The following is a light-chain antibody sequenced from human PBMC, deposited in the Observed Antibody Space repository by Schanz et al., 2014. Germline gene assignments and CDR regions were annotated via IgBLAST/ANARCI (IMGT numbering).Light chain of an antibody. CDR2: EGS. J-gene: IGLJ1*01. CDR3: SSYTGSSPYV. CDR1: SSDVGNYNL. Sequence: QSALTQPASVSGSPGQSITISCTGTSSDVGNYNLVSWYQQHPGKAPKLMIYEGSRRPSGVSNRFSGSKSGNTASLTISGLQAEDEADYYCSSYTGSSPYVFGTGTKLTVL. V-gene: IGLV2-14*02.